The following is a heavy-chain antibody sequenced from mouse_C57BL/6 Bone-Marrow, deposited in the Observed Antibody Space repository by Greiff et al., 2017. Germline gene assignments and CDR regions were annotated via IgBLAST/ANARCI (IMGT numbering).Heavy chain of an antibody. Sequence: QVQLKQSGAELARPGASVKLSCKASGYTFTSYGISWVKQRTGQGLEWIGEIYPRSGNTYYNEKFKGKATLTADKSSSTAYMELRSLTSDDSAVYFCARSRSDYYYGSSHYFDYWGQGTTLTVSS. CDR1: GYTFTSYG. V-gene: IGHV1-81*01. CDR3: ARSRSDYYYGSSHYFDY. J-gene: IGHJ2*01. D-gene: IGHD1-1*01. CDR2: IYPRSGNT.